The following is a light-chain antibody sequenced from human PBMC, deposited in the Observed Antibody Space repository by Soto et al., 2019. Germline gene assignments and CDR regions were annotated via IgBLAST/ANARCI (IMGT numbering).Light chain of an antibody. CDR2: GAS. CDR3: QQYGSSPIT. V-gene: IGKV3-20*01. J-gene: IGKJ5*01. Sequence: EIVLTQSPGTLSLSPGEGATLSCRASQSIGGNFLAWYQQRRGQAPRLLIHGASNRATGIPDRFSGSGSGTDFTLTITRLEPEDFAVYYCQQYGSSPITFGQGTRLDIK. CDR1: QSIGGNF.